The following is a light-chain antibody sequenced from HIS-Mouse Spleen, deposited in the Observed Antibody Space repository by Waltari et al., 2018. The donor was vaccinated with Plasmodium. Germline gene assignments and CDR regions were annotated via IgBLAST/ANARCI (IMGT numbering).Light chain of an antibody. Sequence: SYELTQPPSVSVSPGQTASITCSGDKLGDKYACWYQQKPGKSPVLVIYQDSKRPSGIPERFSGSNSGNTATLTISGTQAMDEADYYCQAWDSSTVVFGGGTKLTAL. CDR2: QDS. CDR3: QAWDSSTVV. V-gene: IGLV3-1*01. CDR1: KLGDKY. J-gene: IGLJ2*01.